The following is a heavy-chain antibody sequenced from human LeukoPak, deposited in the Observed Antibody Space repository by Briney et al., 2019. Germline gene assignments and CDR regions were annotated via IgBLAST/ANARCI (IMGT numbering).Heavy chain of an antibody. J-gene: IGHJ4*02. CDR3: ARGPGYYYDSSGYYYAGLVDY. D-gene: IGHD3-22*01. CDR1: GYTFTSYD. CDR2: MNPNSGNT. V-gene: IGHV1-8*01. Sequence: ASVKVSCKASGYTFTSYDNNWVRQATGQGLEWMGWMNPNSGNTGYAQKFQGRVTMTRNTSISTAYMELSSLRSEDTAVYYCARGPGYYYDSSGYYYAGLVDYWGQGTLVTVSS.